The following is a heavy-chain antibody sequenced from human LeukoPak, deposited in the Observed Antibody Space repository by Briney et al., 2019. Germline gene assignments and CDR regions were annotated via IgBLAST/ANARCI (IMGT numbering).Heavy chain of an antibody. CDR3: ARDHDYAFDN. V-gene: IGHV3-69-1*01. CDR2: IRDSGIT. CDR1: GFTFNTYP. Sequence: GGSLRLSCAASGFTFNTYPMNWVRQAPGKGLEWISHIRDSGITDYSDSVKGRFTISRDNAKNSLYLQLNSLRAEDTAVYYCARDHDYAFDNWGQGTLVTVS. D-gene: IGHD4-17*01. J-gene: IGHJ4*02.